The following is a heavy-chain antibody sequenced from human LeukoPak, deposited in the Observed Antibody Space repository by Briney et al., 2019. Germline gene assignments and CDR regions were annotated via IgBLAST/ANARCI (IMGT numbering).Heavy chain of an antibody. D-gene: IGHD1-26*01. CDR1: GFTFSSYG. CDR3: AKELGDPDY. V-gene: IGHV3-30*18. CDR2: ISYAGSNK. Sequence: GGSLRLSCAASGFTFSSYGMHWVRQAPGKGLDWVAVISYAGSNKYYAESVKGRFTISRDNSKNTVYLQMNSLRAEDTAVYYCAKELGDPDYWGQGTLVTVSS. J-gene: IGHJ4*02.